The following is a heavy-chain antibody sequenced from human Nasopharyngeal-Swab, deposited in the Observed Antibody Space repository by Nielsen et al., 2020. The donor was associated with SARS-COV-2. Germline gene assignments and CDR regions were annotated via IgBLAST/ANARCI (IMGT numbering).Heavy chain of an antibody. D-gene: IGHD1-14*01. V-gene: IGHV3-23*01. Sequence: GGSLRLSCVVSGFIFSRSAMTWVCQAPGKGLEWVSGISASGGSTYYADSVKGRFAISRDNSKNILYLQMNSLTVEDTAVYYCAKENQLTRFDYWGQGTLVTVSS. CDR1: GFIFSRSA. CDR3: AKENQLTRFDY. J-gene: IGHJ4*02. CDR2: ISASGGST.